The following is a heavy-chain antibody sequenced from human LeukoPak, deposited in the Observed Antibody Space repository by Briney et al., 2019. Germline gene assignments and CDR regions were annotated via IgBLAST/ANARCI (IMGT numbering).Heavy chain of an antibody. V-gene: IGHV3-74*01. J-gene: IGHJ3*02. CDR3: ARVGEYSNNWTVFDI. D-gene: IGHD6-13*01. CDR1: GFXFSSYW. CDR2: INSDGSST. Sequence: GGSLRLSCAASGFXFSSYWIHWVRQAPGKGLVWVSRINSDGSSTTYADSVKGRFTISRDNAKNTLYLQMNSLRAEDTAVYYCARVGEYSNNWTVFDIWGQGTMVTVSS.